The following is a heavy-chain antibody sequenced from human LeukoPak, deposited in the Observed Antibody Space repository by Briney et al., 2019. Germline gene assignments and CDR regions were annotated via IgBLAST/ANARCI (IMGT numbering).Heavy chain of an antibody. D-gene: IGHD3-10*01. CDR1: GFTFSSYG. CDR2: ISGSGGST. V-gene: IGHV3-23*01. Sequence: TGGSLRLSCAASGFTFSSYGMSWVRQTPGKGLEWVSAISGSGGSTYYADSVKGRFTISRDNSKNTLYLQMNSLRAEDTALYYCVRGGFGESDHYMDVWGKGTTVTVSS. CDR3: VRGGFGESDHYMDV. J-gene: IGHJ6*03.